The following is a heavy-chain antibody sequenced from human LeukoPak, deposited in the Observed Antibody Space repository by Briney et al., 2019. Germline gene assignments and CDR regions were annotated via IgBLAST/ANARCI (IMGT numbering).Heavy chain of an antibody. D-gene: IGHD3-9*01. CDR1: GFAFSSYA. J-gene: IGHJ4*02. CDR3: AKFYDISTGYFDC. CDR2: ISGGGGST. V-gene: IGHV3-23*01. Sequence: GGSLRLSCAASGFAFSSYAMSWVRQSPGKGLEWVSAISGGGGSTYYADSVKGRFTISRDNSKNTLYLQMNSLRAEDTAVYYCAKFYDISTGYFDCWGQGTLVTVSS.